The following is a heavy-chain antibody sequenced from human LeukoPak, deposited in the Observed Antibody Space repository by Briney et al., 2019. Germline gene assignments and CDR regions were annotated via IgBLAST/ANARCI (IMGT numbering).Heavy chain of an antibody. CDR3: ARRASTERGHSYGLDY. J-gene: IGHJ4*02. Sequence: GGSLRLSCAASGFTFSSYWMSWVRQAPGKGLEWVSSISFSGDYIYYADSLKGRITISRDNAKNSLYLQMNSLRAEDSAVYYCARRASTERGHSYGLDYWGQGTLVTVSS. CDR1: GFTFSSYW. V-gene: IGHV3-21*01. CDR2: ISFSGDYI. D-gene: IGHD5-18*01.